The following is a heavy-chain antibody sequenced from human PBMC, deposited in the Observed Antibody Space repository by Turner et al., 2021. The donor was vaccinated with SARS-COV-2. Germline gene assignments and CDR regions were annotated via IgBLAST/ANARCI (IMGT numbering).Heavy chain of an antibody. J-gene: IGHJ4*02. V-gene: IGHV1-69*06. D-gene: IGHD3-22*01. CDR3: ARDRDYDSSGYWEQS. CDR2: IIPICDTT. Sequence: QVQLVQSGAEVKKPGSSVKVSCKASGGTFSSYAISWVRQAPGQGLEWMGGIIPICDTTNYAQKFQGRVTITADKSTSTAYMELSGLRSEDTAVYYCARDRDYDSSGYWEQSWGQGTLVTVSS. CDR1: GGTFSSYA.